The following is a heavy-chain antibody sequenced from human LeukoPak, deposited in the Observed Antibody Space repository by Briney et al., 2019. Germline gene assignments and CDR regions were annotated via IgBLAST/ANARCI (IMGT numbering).Heavy chain of an antibody. CDR1: GYIFTGYY. CDR2: INPSGGST. J-gene: IGHJ4*02. D-gene: IGHD2-15*01. V-gene: IGHV1-46*01. CDR3: ARGDIEGLVVVAATWYFDY. Sequence: ASVKVSCKASGYIFTGYYMHWVRQAPGQGLEWMGIINPSGGSTSYAQKFQGRVTMTRDMSTSTVYMELSSLRSEDTAVYYCARGDIEGLVVVAATWYFDYWGQGTLVTVSS.